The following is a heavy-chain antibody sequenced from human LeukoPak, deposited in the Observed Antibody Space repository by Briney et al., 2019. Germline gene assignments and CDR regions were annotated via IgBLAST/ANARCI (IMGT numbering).Heavy chain of an antibody. CDR1: GFTVSSNY. Sequence: PGGSLRLSCAASGFTVSSNYMSWVRQAPGKGLEWVSVIYSGGSTYYADSVKGRFTISRDNSKNTLYLQMNSLRAEDTAVYYCASDYYDILTGYLYAFDIWGQGTMVTVSS. D-gene: IGHD3-9*01. CDR3: ASDYYDILTGYLYAFDI. V-gene: IGHV3-53*01. J-gene: IGHJ3*02. CDR2: IYSGGST.